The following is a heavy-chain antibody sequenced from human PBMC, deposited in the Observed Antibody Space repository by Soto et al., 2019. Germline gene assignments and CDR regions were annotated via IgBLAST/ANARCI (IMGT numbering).Heavy chain of an antibody. D-gene: IGHD3-22*01. CDR1: GGSFSGYY. V-gene: IGHV4-34*01. J-gene: IGHJ4*02. CDR3: ARHAYYYESSGYYYPFDY. CDR2: INHSGST. Sequence: PSETLSLTCAVYGGSFSGYYWSGIRQPPGKGLEWIGEINHSGSTNYNPSLKSRVTISVDTSKNQFSLKLSSVTAADTAVYYCARHAYYYESSGYYYPFDYWGQGTLVTVSS.